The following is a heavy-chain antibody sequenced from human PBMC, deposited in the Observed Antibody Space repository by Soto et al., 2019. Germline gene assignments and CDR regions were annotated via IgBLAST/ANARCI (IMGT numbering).Heavy chain of an antibody. J-gene: IGHJ4*02. CDR2: ISYDGSNK. Sequence: PGGSLRLSCAASGFTFSSYGMHWVRQAPGKGLEWVAVISYDGSNKYYADSVKGRFTISRDNSKNTLYLQMNSLRAEDTAVYYCAKGGRLRLAEAFDYWGQGTLVTVSS. CDR3: AKGGRLRLAEAFDY. CDR1: GFTFSSYG. V-gene: IGHV3-30*18. D-gene: IGHD3-16*01.